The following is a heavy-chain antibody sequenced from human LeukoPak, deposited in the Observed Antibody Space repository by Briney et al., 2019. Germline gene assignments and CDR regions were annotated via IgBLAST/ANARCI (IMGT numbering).Heavy chain of an antibody. J-gene: IGHJ4*02. CDR2: IYYGEGA. Sequence: SETLSPTCTVSGGSISSYYCIWIRQPTGKGLEWIGYIYYGEGANSNPSLKSRVTVSLDKPNNQFSLKLTSVTAADTAVYYCATSKHSGAWYGFDSWGQGNLVTVSS. V-gene: IGHV4-59*08. CDR3: ATSKHSGAWYGFDS. CDR1: GGSISSYY. D-gene: IGHD2-8*02.